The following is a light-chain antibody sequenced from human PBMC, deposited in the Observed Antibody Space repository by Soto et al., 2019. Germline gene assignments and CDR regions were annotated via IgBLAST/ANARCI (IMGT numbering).Light chain of an antibody. Sequence: QSVLTQPASVSGSPGQSITISCTGTSSDVGSYNLVSWHQQHPGKAPKLMIYEGSKRPSGVSNRFSGSKSGNTASLTISGLQAEDEADYYCCSYACSSTSYVFGTGTKVTVL. J-gene: IGLJ1*01. CDR3: CSYACSSTSYV. CDR2: EGS. CDR1: SSDVGSYNL. V-gene: IGLV2-23*01.